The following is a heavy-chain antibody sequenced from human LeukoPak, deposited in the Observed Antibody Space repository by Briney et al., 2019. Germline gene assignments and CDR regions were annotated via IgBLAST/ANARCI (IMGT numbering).Heavy chain of an antibody. Sequence: ASVKVSCKASGYTFTSYGISWVRQAPGQGLEWMGWISAYNGNTNYAQKLQGRVTMTTDTSTSTAYMELRSLRSDDTAVHYCARDRADYYGSGSYYNSLYYYYGMDVWGQGTTVTVSS. CDR1: GYTFTSYG. J-gene: IGHJ6*02. CDR2: ISAYNGNT. D-gene: IGHD3-10*01. CDR3: ARDRADYYGSGSYYNSLYYYYGMDV. V-gene: IGHV1-18*01.